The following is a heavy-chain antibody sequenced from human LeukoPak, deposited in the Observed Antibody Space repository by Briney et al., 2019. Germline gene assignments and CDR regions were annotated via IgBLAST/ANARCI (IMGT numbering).Heavy chain of an antibody. J-gene: IGHJ4*02. V-gene: IGHV4-39*01. CDR3: ARPLYYYDSSGYHF. CDR2: IYYSGST. Sequence: SQTLSLTXTVSGGSISSSSYYWGWIRHPPGKGREWSGSIYYSGSTYYNPSLKSRVTISVDTSKNQFSLKLSSVTAADTAVYYCARPLYYYDSSGYHFWGQGTLVTVSS. D-gene: IGHD3-22*01. CDR1: GGSISSSSYY.